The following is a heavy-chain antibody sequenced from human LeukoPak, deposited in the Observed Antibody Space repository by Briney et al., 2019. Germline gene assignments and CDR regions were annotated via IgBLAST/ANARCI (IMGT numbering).Heavy chain of an antibody. D-gene: IGHD1-26*01. V-gene: IGHV1-69*01. CDR1: GGTFSSYA. CDR3: ARDSASYLEYFQH. J-gene: IGHJ1*01. CDR2: IIPIFGTA. Sequence: SVKVSCKASGGTFSSYAISWVRQAPGQGLEWMGGIIPIFGTAKYAQKFQGRVTITADESTSTAYMELRSLRTDDTAVYYCARDSASYLEYFQHWGQGTLVTVSS.